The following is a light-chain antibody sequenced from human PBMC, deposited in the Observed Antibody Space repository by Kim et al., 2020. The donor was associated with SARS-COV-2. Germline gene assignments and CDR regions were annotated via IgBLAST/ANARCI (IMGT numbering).Light chain of an antibody. J-gene: IGLJ3*02. CDR1: GPTTGSKP. V-gene: IGLV1-44*01. CDR3: AAWDDSLNGV. CDR2: SND. Sequence: GERVTVSCSENGPTTGSKPVNWYQPLPGTAPKRLIYSNDQRPSGVPDRFSGSKSGTSASLAISGLQSEDEADYYCAAWDDSLNGVFGGGTQLTVL.